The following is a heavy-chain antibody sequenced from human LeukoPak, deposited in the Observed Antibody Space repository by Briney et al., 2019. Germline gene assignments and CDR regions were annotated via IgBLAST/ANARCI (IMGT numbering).Heavy chain of an antibody. V-gene: IGHV3-7*04. CDR3: TRVGYIDEGIDY. CDR2: IKQDGSKK. D-gene: IGHD5-24*01. Sequence: VANIKQDGSKKSYVDSVKGRFTNSRDNAKNSLYLQMNSLRAEDTAIYYCTRVGYIDEGIDYWGQGTLVTVSS. J-gene: IGHJ4*02.